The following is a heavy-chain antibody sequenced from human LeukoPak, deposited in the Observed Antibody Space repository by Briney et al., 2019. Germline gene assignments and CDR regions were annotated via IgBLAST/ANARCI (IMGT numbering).Heavy chain of an antibody. V-gene: IGHV3-74*01. J-gene: IGHJ3*02. CDR3: ARGFTIFGVVNDGFDI. D-gene: IGHD3-3*01. CDR2: INSDGSST. Sequence: GGSLRLSCAASEFTFSNYWMHWVRQAPGKGLVWVSRINSDGSSTSYADSVKGRFTISRDKAKNTLYLQMNSLRVEDTAVYYCARGFTIFGVVNDGFDIWGQGTTVTVSS. CDR1: EFTFSNYW.